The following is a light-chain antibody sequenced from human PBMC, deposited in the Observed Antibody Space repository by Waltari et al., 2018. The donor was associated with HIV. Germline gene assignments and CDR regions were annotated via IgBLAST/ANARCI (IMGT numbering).Light chain of an antibody. CDR2: DVS. CDR1: SSDVGGYNY. V-gene: IGLV2-14*01. CDR3: SSYTSSSTLV. Sequence: QSALTQPASVSGSPGQSITISCPGTSSDVGGYNYVSWYQQHPGKAPKLMIYDVSKRPSGASNRFSGSKSGNTASLTISGLQAEDEADYYCSSYTSSSTLVFGGGTKLTVL. J-gene: IGLJ2*01.